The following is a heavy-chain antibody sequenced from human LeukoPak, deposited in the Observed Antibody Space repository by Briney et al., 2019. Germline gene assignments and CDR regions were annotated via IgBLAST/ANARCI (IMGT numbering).Heavy chain of an antibody. CDR2: IYYSGST. V-gene: IGHV4-59*01. CDR1: GGSISSYY. CDR3: ARAADYDILTGYYSPRHYFGY. J-gene: IGHJ4*02. D-gene: IGHD3-9*01. Sequence: SSETLSLTCTVSGGSISSYYWSWIRQPPGEGLEWIGYIYYSGSTNYNPSLKSRVTISVDTSKNQFSLKLSSVTAADTAVYYCARAADYDILTGYYSPRHYFGYWGQGTLVTVSS.